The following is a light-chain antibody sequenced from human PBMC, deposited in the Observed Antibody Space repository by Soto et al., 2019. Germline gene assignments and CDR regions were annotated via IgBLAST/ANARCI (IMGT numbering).Light chain of an antibody. CDR2: RAP. Sequence: DIQMPQSPSPLSASVGDRVTITSRASQSISSWLAWYQQKPGKAPKLRLYRAPSLKSGGPSRFSGRGSGTEFTLTISSLPPDDLATYYCQQYNSYSWTFGQGTKVDIK. V-gene: IGKV1-5*03. J-gene: IGKJ1*01. CDR1: QSISSW. CDR3: QQYNSYSWT.